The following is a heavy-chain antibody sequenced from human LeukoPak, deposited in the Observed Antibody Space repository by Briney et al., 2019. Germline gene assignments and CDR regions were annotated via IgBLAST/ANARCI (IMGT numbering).Heavy chain of an antibody. CDR1: GYTFTSYY. V-gene: IGHV1-46*01. CDR2: INPSGGST. D-gene: IGHD6-13*01. Sequence: ASVKVSCKASGYTFTSYYMHWVRQAPGQGLEWMGIINPSGGSTSYAQKFQDRVTMTRDMSTSTVYMELSSLRSEDTAVYYCASTDPTYIAAAAENFDYWGQGTLVTVSS. CDR3: ASTDPTYIAAAAENFDY. J-gene: IGHJ4*02.